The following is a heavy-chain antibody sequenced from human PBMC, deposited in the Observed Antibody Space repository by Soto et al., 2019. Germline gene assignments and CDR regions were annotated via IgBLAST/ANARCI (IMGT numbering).Heavy chain of an antibody. CDR1: GDSIGSSISSYY. CDR2: IYYSGST. CDR3: ARETITMVRGVIENWFDP. Sequence: PSETLSLTCTISGDSIGSSISSYYWSWIRQPPGKGLEWIGYIYYSGSTNYNPSLKSRVTISVDTSKNQFPLKLSSVTAADTAVYYCARETITMVRGVIENWFDPWGQGTLVTVSS. J-gene: IGHJ5*02. V-gene: IGHV4-61*01. D-gene: IGHD3-10*01.